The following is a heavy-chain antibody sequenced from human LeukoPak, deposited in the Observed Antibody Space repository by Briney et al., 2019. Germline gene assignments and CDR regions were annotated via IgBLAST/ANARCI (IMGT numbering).Heavy chain of an antibody. J-gene: IGHJ4*02. V-gene: IGHV4-34*01. CDR1: GGSFSGYY. CDR3: AKMSTAEVCFDY. Sequence: SETLSLTCAVYGGSFSGYYWSWIRQPPGKGLEWIGEINHSGSTNYNPSLKSRVTISVDTSKNQFSLKLSSVTAADTAVYYCAKMSTAEVCFDYRGQGTLVTVSS. D-gene: IGHD5-24*01. CDR2: INHSGST.